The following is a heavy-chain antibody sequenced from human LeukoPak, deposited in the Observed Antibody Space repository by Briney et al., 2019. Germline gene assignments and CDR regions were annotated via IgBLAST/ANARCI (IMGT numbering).Heavy chain of an antibody. J-gene: IGHJ6*02. D-gene: IGHD2/OR15-2a*01. V-gene: IGHV1-46*01. CDR3: ATFDSRRVYYYYYGMDV. Sequence: GASVKVSCKASGYTFTSYYMHWVRQAPGQGLEWMGIINPSGGSTSYAQKFQGRVTMTEDTSTDTAYMELSSLRSEDTAVYYCATFDSRRVYYYYYGMDVWGQGTTVTVSS. CDR2: INPSGGST. CDR1: GYTFTSYY.